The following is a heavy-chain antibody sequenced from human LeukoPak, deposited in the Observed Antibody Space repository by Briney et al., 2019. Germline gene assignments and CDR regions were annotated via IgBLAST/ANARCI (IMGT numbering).Heavy chain of an antibody. Sequence: ASVKVSCKASGYTFTSYAMNWVRQAPGQGLEWMGWINTNTGNPTYAQGFTGRFVFSLDTSVSTAYLQISSLKAEDTAVYYCARDNYPSLLRSSSWYYFDYWGQGTLVTVSS. CDR2: INTNTGNP. CDR1: GYTFTSYA. CDR3: ARDNYPSLLRSSSWYYFDY. D-gene: IGHD6-13*01. J-gene: IGHJ4*02. V-gene: IGHV7-4-1*02.